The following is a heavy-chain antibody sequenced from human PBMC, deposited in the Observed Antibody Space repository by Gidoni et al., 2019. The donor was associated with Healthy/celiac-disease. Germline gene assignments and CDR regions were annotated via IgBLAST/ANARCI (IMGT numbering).Heavy chain of an antibody. D-gene: IGHD2-2*01. V-gene: IGHV4-39*01. J-gene: IGHJ4*02. Sequence: GWIRQPPGKGLEWIGSIYYSGSTYYNPSLKSRVTISVDTSKNQFSLKLSSVTAADTAVYYCARSRGLLGYCSSTSCQPTPPRLDYWGQGTLVTVSS. CDR2: IYYSGST. CDR3: ARSRGLLGYCSSTSCQPTPPRLDY.